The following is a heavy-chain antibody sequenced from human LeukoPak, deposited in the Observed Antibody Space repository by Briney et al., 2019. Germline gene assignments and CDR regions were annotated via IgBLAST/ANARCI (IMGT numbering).Heavy chain of an antibody. CDR3: ARAQYYYDSSGYYYYFDY. Sequence: PPETLSLTCTVSGGFISSYYWSWIRQPPGKGLEWIGYIYYSGSTNYNPSLKSRVTISVDTSKNQFSLKLGSVTAADTAVYYCARAQYYYDSSGYYYYFDYWGQGTLVTVSS. J-gene: IGHJ4*02. CDR2: IYYSGST. CDR1: GGFISSYY. V-gene: IGHV4-59*01. D-gene: IGHD3-22*01.